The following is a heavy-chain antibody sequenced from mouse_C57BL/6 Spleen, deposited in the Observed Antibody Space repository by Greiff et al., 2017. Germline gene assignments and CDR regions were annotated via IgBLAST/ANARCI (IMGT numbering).Heavy chain of an antibody. CDR1: GFTFSDYY. CDR2: ISNGGGST. D-gene: IGHD2-1*01. CDR3: ARHGIYYGNRYAMDY. Sequence: DVHLVESGGGLVQPGGSLKLSCAASGFTFSDYYMYWVRQTPEKRLEWVAYISNGGGSTYYPDTVKGRFTISRDNAKNTLYLQMSRLKSEDTAMYYCARHGIYYGNRYAMDYWGQGTSVTVSS. J-gene: IGHJ4*01. V-gene: IGHV5-12*01.